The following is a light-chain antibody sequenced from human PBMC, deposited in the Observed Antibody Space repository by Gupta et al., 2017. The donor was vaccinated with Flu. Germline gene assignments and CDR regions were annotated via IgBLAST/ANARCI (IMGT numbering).Light chain of an antibody. J-gene: IGKJ4*01. CDR1: QSLLHSNGYNY. CDR2: LGS. Sequence: IVMTQPPLSLPVTSGEPAYIPCRSSQSLLHSNGYNYLDWYLQKPGQSPQLLIYLGSSRASGVPGRFSGSGSGTDFTLKISRVEAEDVGVYYCMQALQTPLTFGGGTKVEIK. CDR3: MQALQTPLT. V-gene: IGKV2-28*01.